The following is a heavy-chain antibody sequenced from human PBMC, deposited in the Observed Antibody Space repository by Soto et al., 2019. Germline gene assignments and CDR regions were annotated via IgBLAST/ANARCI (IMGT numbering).Heavy chain of an antibody. J-gene: IGHJ5*02. CDR3: ATLPPRIVVVMTDLPT. D-gene: IGHD2-15*01. CDR2: IYHTGTT. V-gene: IGHV4-4*02. CDR1: GASISSTYW. Sequence: QLRESGPGLVKPSGTLSLTYFVSGASISSTYWWSWVRQTPGKRLEWIGQIYHTGTTSYNPSLKNRVTISLDKSNNQFSLRLTSMTAADTAVYYCATLPPRIVVVMTDLPTWGQGTLVTVSS.